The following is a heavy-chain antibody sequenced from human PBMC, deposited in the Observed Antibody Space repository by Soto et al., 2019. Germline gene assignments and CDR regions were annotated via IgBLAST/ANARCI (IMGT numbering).Heavy chain of an antibody. D-gene: IGHD2-15*01. Sequence: QVQLVESGGGLVKPGGSLRLSCAASGFTFSDYYMSWIRQAPGKGLEWVSYISSSSSYTNYADSVKGRFTISRDNAKNSVYLQMNSLRVDDAAVYYWPRDPVGCSGGSCLNWFDPWGQGTLVTVSS. V-gene: IGHV3-11*05. CDR2: ISSSSSYT. J-gene: IGHJ5*02. CDR3: PRDPVGCSGGSCLNWFDP. CDR1: GFTFSDYY.